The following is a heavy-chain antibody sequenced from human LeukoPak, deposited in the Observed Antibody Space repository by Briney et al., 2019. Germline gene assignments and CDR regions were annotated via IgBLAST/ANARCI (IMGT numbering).Heavy chain of an antibody. V-gene: IGHV1-2*02. CDR1: GYIFTAYY. CDR3: ARDDRATHDY. CDR2: INPNNGGT. Sequence: ASVKVSCKASGYIFTAYYLHWVRQAPGLGLEWMGWINPNNGGTMYAQTFQGRLTMTLDTSISTLYMELSSLTSDDTAAYYCARDDRATHDYWGQGTLVTVSS. J-gene: IGHJ4*02.